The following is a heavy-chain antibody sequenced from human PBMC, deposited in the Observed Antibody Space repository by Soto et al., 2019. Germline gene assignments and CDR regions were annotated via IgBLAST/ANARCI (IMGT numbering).Heavy chain of an antibody. CDR1: GYTLTSYD. Sequence: ASVKVSCKASGYTLTSYDINWVRQATGQGLEWMGWMNPNSGNTGYAQKFQGRVTMTRNTSISTAYMELSSLRSEDTAVYYCARANRYCTNGVCSYYFDYWGQGTLVTVSS. J-gene: IGHJ4*02. CDR2: MNPNSGNT. CDR3: ARANRYCTNGVCSYYFDY. V-gene: IGHV1-8*01. D-gene: IGHD2-8*01.